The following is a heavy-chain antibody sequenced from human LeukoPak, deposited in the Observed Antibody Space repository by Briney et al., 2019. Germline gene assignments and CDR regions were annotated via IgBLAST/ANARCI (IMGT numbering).Heavy chain of an antibody. V-gene: IGHV4-34*01. CDR3: ARDKTTVTTGPSFDY. D-gene: IGHD4-17*01. Sequence: SETLSLTCAVYGGSFSGYYWSWIRQPPGKGLEWIGEINHSGSTNYNPSLKSRVTISVDTSKNQFSLKLSSVTAADTAVYYCARDKTTVTTGPSFDYWGQGTLVTVSS. CDR2: INHSGST. CDR1: GGSFSGYY. J-gene: IGHJ4*02.